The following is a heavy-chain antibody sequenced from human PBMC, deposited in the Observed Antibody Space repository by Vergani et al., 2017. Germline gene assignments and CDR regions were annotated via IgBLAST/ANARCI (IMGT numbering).Heavy chain of an antibody. CDR2: ISSSGGGT. CDR3: RSPVYEHTQVSTGITTRSDY. J-gene: IGHJ4*02. V-gene: IGHV3-23*01. D-gene: IGHD3-10*01. CDR1: GFSFSSYA. Sequence: EVQLLESGGGLVQPGGSLRLSCAASGFSFSSYAMTWVRQAPGKGLEWVSGISSSGGGTSYVDSVKGRFTISRDNSKNTLFLQMNSLTSEDSAVYFCRSPVYEHTQVSTGITTRSDYWGPGTLVTVSS.